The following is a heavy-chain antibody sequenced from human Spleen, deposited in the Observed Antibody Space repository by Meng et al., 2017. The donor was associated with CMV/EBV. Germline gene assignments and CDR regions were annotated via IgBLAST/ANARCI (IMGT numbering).Heavy chain of an antibody. CDR3: ARFTRHYIVSIVGLDYGMDV. CDR1: GGSISSSTYY. CDR2: IYYTGST. J-gene: IGHJ6*02. D-gene: IGHD2/OR15-2a*01. V-gene: IGHV4-39*07. Sequence: SETLSLTCTVSGGSISSSTYYWAWIRQPPGRGLESIGSIYYTGSTYSNPSLQSRVTISVDTSKNQFSLTLSSVTAADTAVYYCARFTRHYIVSIVGLDYGMDVWGQGTTVTVSS.